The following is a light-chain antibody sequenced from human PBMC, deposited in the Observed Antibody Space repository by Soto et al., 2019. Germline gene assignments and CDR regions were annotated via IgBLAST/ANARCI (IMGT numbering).Light chain of an antibody. CDR2: EVS. CDR1: SSDVGGYKF. CDR3: SSYTTSSTRV. V-gene: IGLV2-14*01. Sequence: QSALTQPASVSGSPGQSITISCTRTSSDVGGYKFVSWYQQHPGKAPKLMIYEVSNRPSGVSNRFSGSKSGNTASLTISGLQAEDEADYYCSSYTTSSTRVFGGGTKVTVL. J-gene: IGLJ3*02.